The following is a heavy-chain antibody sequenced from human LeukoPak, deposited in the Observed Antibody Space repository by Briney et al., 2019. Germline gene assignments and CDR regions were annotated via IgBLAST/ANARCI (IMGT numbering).Heavy chain of an antibody. D-gene: IGHD3-22*01. J-gene: IGHJ5*02. V-gene: IGHV4-39*01. Sequence: PSETLSLTCTVSGGSISTSHYYWGWIRQPPGKGLEWIGSIYYSGSTYYNPSLKSRVTISVDTSKNQFSLKLSSVTAADTAVYYCARPYDSSGYYYLWGQGTLVTVSS. CDR2: IYYSGST. CDR1: GGSISTSHYY. CDR3: ARPYDSSGYYYL.